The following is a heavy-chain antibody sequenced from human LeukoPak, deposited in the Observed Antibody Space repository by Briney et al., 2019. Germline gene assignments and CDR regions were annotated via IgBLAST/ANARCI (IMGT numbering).Heavy chain of an antibody. D-gene: IGHD5-12*01. J-gene: IGHJ4*02. V-gene: IGHV3-23*01. CDR2: ISGSADGT. CDR1: GLTFSSYA. Sequence: GGSLRLSCAASGLTFSSYAMTWVRQAPGKGLEWVSSISGSADGTYYADSVKGRFTISRDNSKNTLYLQMNRLRAEDTAIYYCARGFSGYDFKIDYWGQGTLVTVSS. CDR3: ARGFSGYDFKIDY.